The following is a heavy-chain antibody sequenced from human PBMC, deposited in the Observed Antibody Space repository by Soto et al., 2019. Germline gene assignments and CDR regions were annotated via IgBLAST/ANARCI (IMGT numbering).Heavy chain of an antibody. V-gene: IGHV3-30-3*01. Sequence: QVQLVESGGGVVQPGRSLRLSCAASGFTFSSYAMHWVRQAPGKGLEWVAVISYDGSNKYYADSVKGRFTISRDNSKNXXYLQMNSLRAEDTAVYYCARDRVYYGSGRACWFDPWGQGTLVTVSS. D-gene: IGHD3-10*01. J-gene: IGHJ5*02. CDR2: ISYDGSNK. CDR1: GFTFSSYA. CDR3: ARDRVYYGSGRACWFDP.